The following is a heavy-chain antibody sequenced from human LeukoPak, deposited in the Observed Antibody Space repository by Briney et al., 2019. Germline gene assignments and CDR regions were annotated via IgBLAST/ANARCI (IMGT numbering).Heavy chain of an antibody. CDR2: ISSSSSYI. CDR3: ASNRLAARLVDY. J-gene: IGHJ4*02. V-gene: IGHV3-21*01. Sequence: GGSLRLSCAASGFTFSSYWMSWVRQAPGKGLEWVSSISSSSSYIYYADSVKGRFTISRDNAKNSLYLQMNSLRAEDTAVYYCASNRLAARLVDYWGQGTLVTVSS. D-gene: IGHD6-6*01. CDR1: GFTFSSYW.